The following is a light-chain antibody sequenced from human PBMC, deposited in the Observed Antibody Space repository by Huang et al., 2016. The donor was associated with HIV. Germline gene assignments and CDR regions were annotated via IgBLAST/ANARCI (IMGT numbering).Light chain of an antibody. CDR3: QQYNSYPYT. CDR2: DAS. J-gene: IGKJ2*01. V-gene: IGKV1-5*01. CDR1: QSISIW. Sequence: DIQMTQSPSTLSASVGDRVTITCRASQSISIWLAWYRQKPGKATKVLSSDASNLESGVPSRFSGSGSGTEFTLTISSLQPDDFATYYCQQYNSYPYTFGQGTKLEIK.